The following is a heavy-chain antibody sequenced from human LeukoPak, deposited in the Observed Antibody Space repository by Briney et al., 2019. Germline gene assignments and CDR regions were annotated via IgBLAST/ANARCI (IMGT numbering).Heavy chain of an antibody. Sequence: SETLSLTCNVSGGSISSYYWTWIRQPPGKALEGIGYIFSSGSAYYNPSLESRATISLDTSKNHFSLELSYVTAADTAIYYCARRDFYYYYMDVWGKGTSVTVSS. CDR2: IFSSGSA. D-gene: IGHD3-9*01. CDR3: ARRDFYYYYMDV. CDR1: GGSISSYY. V-gene: IGHV4-4*09. J-gene: IGHJ6*03.